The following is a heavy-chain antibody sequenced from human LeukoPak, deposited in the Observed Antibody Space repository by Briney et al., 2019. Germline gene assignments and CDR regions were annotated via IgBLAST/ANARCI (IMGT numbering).Heavy chain of an antibody. CDR2: IYYSGST. D-gene: IGHD3-10*01. V-gene: IGHV4-39*02. CDR1: GGSISSSSYY. CDR3: ARLLIYGSGSPGDY. J-gene: IGHJ4*02. Sequence: PSETLSLTCTVSGGSISSSSYYWGWIRQPPGKGLEWIGSIYYSGSTYYNPSLKSRVTISVDTSKNHFSLKLSSVTAADTAVYYCARLLIYGSGSPGDYWGQGTLVTVSS.